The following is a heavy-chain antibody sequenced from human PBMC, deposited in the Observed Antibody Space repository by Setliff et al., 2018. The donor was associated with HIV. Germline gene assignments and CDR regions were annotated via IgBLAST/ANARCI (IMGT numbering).Heavy chain of an antibody. CDR3: ARQVGNKVLFDS. J-gene: IGHJ4*02. Sequence: SETLSLTCAVYGGSFSGYYWSWIRQPPGKGLEWIGEINHSGSTNYNPSLKSRVTMSVDTSKNRFSLNLTSVTAADTAVYYCARQVGNKVLFDSWGQGTLVTVSS. V-gene: IGHV4-34*01. CDR1: GGSFSGYY. CDR2: INHSGST. D-gene: IGHD7-27*01.